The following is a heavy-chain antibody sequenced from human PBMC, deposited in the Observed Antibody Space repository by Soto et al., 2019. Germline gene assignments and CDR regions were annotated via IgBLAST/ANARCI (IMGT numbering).Heavy chain of an antibody. J-gene: IGHJ4*02. CDR1: GFTFSSYG. V-gene: IGHV3-33*01. CDR2: IWYDGSNK. CDR3: GSYYDILTGPGGYDY. D-gene: IGHD3-9*01. Sequence: QVQLVESGGGVVQPGRSLRLSCAASGFTFSSYGMHWVRQAPGKGMEWVAVIWYDGSNKYYADSVKGRFTISRDNSKKTLYLQMNSLRAEDTAVYYCGSYYDILTGPGGYDYWGQGTLVTVSS.